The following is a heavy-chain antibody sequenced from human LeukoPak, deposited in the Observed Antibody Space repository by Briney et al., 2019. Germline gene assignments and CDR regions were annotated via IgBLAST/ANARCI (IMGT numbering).Heavy chain of an antibody. Sequence: GGSLRLSCAASGFTFSNYGMHWVRQAPGKGLEWVAVIWSDGSKDSYADSIKGQFAISRDNSKNTLYLQMDSLRAEDTAVYYCARDRDGGWFSLALWGQGTRLTVSS. CDR3: ARDRDGGWFSLAL. J-gene: IGHJ6*01. V-gene: IGHV3-33*01. CDR1: GFTFSNYG. CDR2: IWSDGSKD. D-gene: IGHD6-19*01.